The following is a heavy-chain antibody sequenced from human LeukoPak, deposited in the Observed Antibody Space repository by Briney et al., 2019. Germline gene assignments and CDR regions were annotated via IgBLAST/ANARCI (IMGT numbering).Heavy chain of an antibody. J-gene: IGHJ4*02. Sequence: GGSLRLSCAASGFTFSSYAMSWVRQAPGKGREWVADIGDSGGSTYYVDSVKGRFTISRDNSRNTLYLQMNRLRAEDTAMYYCAKRKSSGTYLGFDYWGQGTLVTVSS. D-gene: IGHD1-26*01. CDR3: AKRKSSGTYLGFDY. CDR2: IGDSGGST. V-gene: IGHV3-23*01. CDR1: GFTFSSYA.